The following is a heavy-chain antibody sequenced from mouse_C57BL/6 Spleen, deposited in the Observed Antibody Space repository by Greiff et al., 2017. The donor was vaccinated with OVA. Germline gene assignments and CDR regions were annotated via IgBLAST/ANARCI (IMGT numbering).Heavy chain of an antibody. Sequence: QVQLQQPATELVKPGASVKLSCKASGYTFTSYWMHWVKQRPGQGLECIGNINPSNGGTNYNEKFKSKATLTVDKSSSTAYMQLSSLTSEDSAVYYCAREGVFITTVVNFDYWGQGTTLTVSS. D-gene: IGHD1-1*01. CDR3: AREGVFITTVVNFDY. CDR2: INPSNGGT. J-gene: IGHJ2*01. CDR1: GYTFTSYW. V-gene: IGHV1-53*01.